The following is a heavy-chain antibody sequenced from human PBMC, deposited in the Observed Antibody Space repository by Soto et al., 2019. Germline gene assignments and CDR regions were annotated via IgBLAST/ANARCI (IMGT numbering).Heavy chain of an antibody. V-gene: IGHV1-24*01. CDR1: GYTLTELS. CDR2: FDPEDGET. J-gene: IGHJ4*02. D-gene: IGHD6-19*01. Sequence: ASVKVSCKVSGYTLTELSMHWVRQAPGKGLEWMGGFDPEDGETIYAQKFQGRVTMTEDTSTDTAYMELSSLRSEDTAVYYCARGSRIAVAGNPFSDYWGQGTLVTVSS. CDR3: ARGSRIAVAGNPFSDY.